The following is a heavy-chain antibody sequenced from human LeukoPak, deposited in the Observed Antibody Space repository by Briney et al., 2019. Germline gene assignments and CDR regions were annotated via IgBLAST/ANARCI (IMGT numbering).Heavy chain of an antibody. J-gene: IGHJ3*02. CDR1: GGSISGSSYY. V-gene: IGHV4-39*07. Sequence: PSETLSLTCSVSGGSISGSSYYWAWIRQPPGKGLEWVGSIYYSGSTYYNPSLKSRVTISVDTSKNQFSLNLSSVTAADTALYFCARDVVGGDAFNIWGQGTMVTVSS. D-gene: IGHD2-21*01. CDR2: IYYSGST. CDR3: ARDVVGGDAFNI.